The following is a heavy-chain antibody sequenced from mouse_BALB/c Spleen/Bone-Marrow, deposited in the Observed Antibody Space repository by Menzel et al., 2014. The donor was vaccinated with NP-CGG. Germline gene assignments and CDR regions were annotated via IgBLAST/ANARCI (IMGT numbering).Heavy chain of an antibody. J-gene: IGHJ1*01. CDR1: GFNIKDTY. V-gene: IGHV14-3*02. CDR3: ARLGYRYGYWFFDV. CDR2: IDPANGYT. Sequence: EVQLQQSGAELVKPGASVKLSCTASGFNIKDTYMHWVKQRPEQGLEWIGRIDPANGYTKYDPKFQGKATITADTSSNTASLQLSRLTSEDTAVYYCARLGYRYGYWFFDVWGAGTTVTVSS. D-gene: IGHD2-12*01.